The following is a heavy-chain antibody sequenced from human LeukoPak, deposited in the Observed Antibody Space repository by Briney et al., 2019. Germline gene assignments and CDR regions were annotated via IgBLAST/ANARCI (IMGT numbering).Heavy chain of an antibody. Sequence: SETLSLTCTVSGGSISGYYWSWIRQPPGKGPEWIGDILYSGRSTYNPSLKSRATISVDTSKNQFSLKLISVTAADTAVYYCARHFPGGSRMDSWGQGTLITVS. D-gene: IGHD3-16*01. CDR2: ILYSGRS. CDR3: ARHFPGGSRMDS. CDR1: GGSISGYY. J-gene: IGHJ4*02. V-gene: IGHV4-59*08.